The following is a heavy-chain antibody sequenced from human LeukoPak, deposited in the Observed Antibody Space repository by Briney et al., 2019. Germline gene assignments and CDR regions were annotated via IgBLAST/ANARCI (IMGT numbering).Heavy chain of an antibody. D-gene: IGHD3-22*01. Sequence: PGGSLRLSCAASGFTFTSYWMSWVRQAPGKGLEWVVNIKQDGSEKYYVDSVKGRFTISRDNAKNSLYLQMNSLRAEDTAVYYCARAHITYDSSGYYYVDWFDPWGQGTLVTVSS. CDR1: GFTFTSYW. V-gene: IGHV3-7*01. CDR2: IKQDGSEK. CDR3: ARAHITYDSSGYYYVDWFDP. J-gene: IGHJ5*02.